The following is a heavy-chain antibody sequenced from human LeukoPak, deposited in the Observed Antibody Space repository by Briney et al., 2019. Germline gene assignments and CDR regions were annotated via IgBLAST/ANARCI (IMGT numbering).Heavy chain of an antibody. Sequence: ETLSLTFTVSGGSISSSSLYWDWIRQPPGKGLEWVGTVYYSGSTYYNPSLKSRVTISVDTSKNQFSLKLSSVTAADTALYYCARNASSLGAGAFDIWGQGTMVTVSS. CDR2: VYYSGST. V-gene: IGHV4-39*01. D-gene: IGHD2-2*01. CDR1: GGSISSSSLY. CDR3: ARNASSLGAGAFDI. J-gene: IGHJ3*02.